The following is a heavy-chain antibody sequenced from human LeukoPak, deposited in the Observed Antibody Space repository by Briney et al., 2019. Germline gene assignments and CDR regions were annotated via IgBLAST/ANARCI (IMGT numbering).Heavy chain of an antibody. Sequence: ASVKVSCKASGYTFTSYYIHWVRQSPGQGLEWMGIINPSGGSTSYVQKFQGRVTMTRDTSTSTVYMELSSLRSEDTAVYYCARDSQWELPDYWGQGTLVTVSS. CDR2: INPSGGST. J-gene: IGHJ4*02. CDR1: GYTFTSYY. D-gene: IGHD1-26*01. CDR3: ARDSQWELPDY. V-gene: IGHV1-46*01.